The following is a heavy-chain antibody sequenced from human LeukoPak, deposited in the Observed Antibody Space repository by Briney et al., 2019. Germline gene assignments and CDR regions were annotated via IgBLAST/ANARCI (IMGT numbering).Heavy chain of an antibody. CDR2: IKAGNGDT. J-gene: IGHJ4*02. V-gene: IGHV1-3*01. D-gene: IGHD2-15*01. CDR1: GYTFSSHA. CDR3: AIHCSGGSCSRSYYFDY. Sequence: VASVKLSCTASGYTFSSHAVHWVRQAPGQRLEWVGWIKAGNGDTKYSQTFQDRVTITRDTSASTAYMELSSLRSEDTAVYYCAIHCSGGSCSRSYYFDYWGQGTRVTVSS.